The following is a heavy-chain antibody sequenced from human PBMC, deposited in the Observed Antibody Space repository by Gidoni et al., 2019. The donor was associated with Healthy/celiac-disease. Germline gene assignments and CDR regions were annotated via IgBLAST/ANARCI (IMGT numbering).Heavy chain of an antibody. CDR1: GYTFTGYY. V-gene: IGHV1-2*06. J-gene: IGHJ6*02. D-gene: IGHD2-15*01. CDR2: INPNSGGT. CDR3: ARDRGYCSGGSCVAIPNYYYGMDV. Sequence: QVQLVQSGAEVKKPGASVKVSCKASGYTFTGYYMHWVRPAPGQGLEWMGRINPNSGGTNYAQKFQGRVTMTRDTSISTAYMELSRLRSDDTAVYYCARDRGYCSGGSCVAIPNYYYGMDVWGQGTTVTVSS.